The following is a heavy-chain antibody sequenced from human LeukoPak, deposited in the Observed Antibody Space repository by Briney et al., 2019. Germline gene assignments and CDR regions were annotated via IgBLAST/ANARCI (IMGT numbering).Heavy chain of an antibody. CDR3: ARGRIAVAGSFGAFDI. V-gene: IGHV1-2*04. CDR2: INPNSGGT. CDR1: GYTFTAYY. D-gene: IGHD6-19*01. J-gene: IGHJ3*02. Sequence: ASVRVSCKASGYTFTAYYLHWVRQAPGQGLEWMGWINPNSGGTNYAQKFKGWVTLTRDTSTSTVYMELSSLRSEDTAVYYCARGRIAVAGSFGAFDIWGQGTMVTVSS.